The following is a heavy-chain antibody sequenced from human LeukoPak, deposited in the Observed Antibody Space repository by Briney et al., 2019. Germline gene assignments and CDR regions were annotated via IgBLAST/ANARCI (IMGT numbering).Heavy chain of an antibody. CDR2: IYYSGST. J-gene: IGHJ4*02. V-gene: IGHV4-59*01. CDR3: ARFRGYYDILTGYPGSYYFDY. Sequence: TSETLSLTCTVSGGSISSYYWSWIRQPPGKGLERSGYIYYSGSTNYNPALKSRVTISVDTSKNQSSLKLSSVTAADTAVYYCARFRGYYDILTGYPGSYYFDYWGQGTLVTVSS. CDR1: GGSISSYY. D-gene: IGHD3-9*01.